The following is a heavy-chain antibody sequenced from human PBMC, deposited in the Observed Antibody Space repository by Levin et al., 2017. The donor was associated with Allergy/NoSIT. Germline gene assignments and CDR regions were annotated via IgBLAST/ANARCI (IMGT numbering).Heavy chain of an antibody. J-gene: IGHJ3*01. CDR1: GFTFSSYG. CDR2: IWFDGSKK. V-gene: IGHV3-33*01. D-gene: IGHD3-22*01. CDR3: ARGRESSGHYNAFDL. Sequence: GESLKISCAASGFTFSSYGMHWVRQTPRRGLEWLAVIWFDGSKKEYLESVKGRFTISRDNSKNTLYLQMSSLRDEDTTVYYCARGRESSGHYNAFDLWGQGTMVTVSS.